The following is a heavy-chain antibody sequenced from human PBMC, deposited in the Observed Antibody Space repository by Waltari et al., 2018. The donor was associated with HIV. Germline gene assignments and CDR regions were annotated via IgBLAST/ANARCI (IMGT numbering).Heavy chain of an antibody. D-gene: IGHD3-10*01. Sequence: QVQLQESGPGLVKPSETLSLTCTVSGGSISSYSWSWIRQPAGKGLEWIGRIYTSGSTNYNPSLKSRVTMSVDTSKNQFSLKLSSVTAADTAVYYCAREVPPYGPRPSFDYWGQGTLVTVSS. J-gene: IGHJ4*02. V-gene: IGHV4-4*07. CDR2: IYTSGST. CDR1: GGSISSYS. CDR3: AREVPPYGPRPSFDY.